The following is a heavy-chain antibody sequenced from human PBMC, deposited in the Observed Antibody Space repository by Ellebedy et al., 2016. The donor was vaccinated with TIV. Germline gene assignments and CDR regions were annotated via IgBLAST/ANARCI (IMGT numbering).Heavy chain of an antibody. D-gene: IGHD4-11*01. V-gene: IGHV3-23*01. CDR2: ISGNKGTT. J-gene: IGHJ4*02. CDR1: GFTFSTYA. CDR3: AKNNGFYGNPGAYFDY. Sequence: GESLKISCAASGFTFSTYALTWVRQAPGKGLEWVSGISGNKGTTYYADSVKGRFTISRDYSKNTLYLQMNSLRAEDTALYYCAKNNGFYGNPGAYFDYWGQGNLVTVSS.